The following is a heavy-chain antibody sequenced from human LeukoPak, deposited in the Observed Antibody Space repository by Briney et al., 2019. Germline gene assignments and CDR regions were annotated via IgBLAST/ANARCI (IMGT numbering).Heavy chain of an antibody. J-gene: IGHJ4*02. Sequence: SETLSLTCTVSGVSISSYYWGWIRQPPGKGLEWIGYIYYSGSTNYNPSLKSRVTISVDTSKNQFSLKLSSVTAADTAVYYCARLEMATIGHYFDYWGQGTLVTVSS. CDR2: IYYSGST. D-gene: IGHD5-24*01. V-gene: IGHV4-59*12. CDR3: ARLEMATIGHYFDY. CDR1: GVSISSYY.